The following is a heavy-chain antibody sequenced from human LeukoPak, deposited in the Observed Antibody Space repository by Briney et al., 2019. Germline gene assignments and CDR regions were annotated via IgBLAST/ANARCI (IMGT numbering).Heavy chain of an antibody. J-gene: IGHJ6*02. CDR3: ARDIVVVPAAMRVYYYYGMDV. D-gene: IGHD2-2*01. CDR2: IKQDGSKK. CDR1: GFTFSSYW. Sequence: GGSLRLSCAASGFTFSSYWMSWVRQAPGKGLEWVANIKQDGSKKYYVDSVKGRLTISRDNAKNSLYLQMNSLRAEDTAVYYCARDIVVVPAAMRVYYYYGMDVWGQGTTVTVSS. V-gene: IGHV3-7*01.